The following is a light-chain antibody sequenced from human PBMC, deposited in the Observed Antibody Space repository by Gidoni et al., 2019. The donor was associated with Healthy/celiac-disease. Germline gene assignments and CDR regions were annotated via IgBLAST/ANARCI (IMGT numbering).Light chain of an antibody. CDR3: QQYANPRT. Sequence: DIKMTQSPSSRSASVGDRVTIPCQASQDISNYLNWYQQKPGKAPKLLIYDASNLDTGVPSRFSGSGSGTDFTFTISSLQPEDIAAYYCQQYANPRTFGQGTKLEIK. CDR2: DAS. V-gene: IGKV1-33*01. J-gene: IGKJ2*02. CDR1: QDISNY.